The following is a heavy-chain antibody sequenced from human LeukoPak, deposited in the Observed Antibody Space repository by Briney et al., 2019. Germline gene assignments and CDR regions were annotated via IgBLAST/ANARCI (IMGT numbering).Heavy chain of an antibody. J-gene: IGHJ4*02. Sequence: GRSLRLSCAASGFTFSSYTMHWVRQAPGKGLEWVAVMSNDGNSKYYAGFVKGRFTISRDTSKSTLDLQMNGLRPEDTAVYYCARARATGSVTIGIWGQGTLVTVSS. V-gene: IGHV3-30-3*01. CDR1: GFTFSSYT. D-gene: IGHD4-17*01. CDR3: ARARATGSVTIGI. CDR2: MSNDGNSK.